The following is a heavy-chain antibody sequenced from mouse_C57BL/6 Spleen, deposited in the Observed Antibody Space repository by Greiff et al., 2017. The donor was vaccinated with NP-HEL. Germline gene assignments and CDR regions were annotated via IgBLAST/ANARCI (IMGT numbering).Heavy chain of an antibody. CDR1: GFTFSSYA. J-gene: IGHJ4*01. CDR3: TEEEDATTVVDGYAMDY. D-gene: IGHD1-1*01. CDR2: ISSGGDYT. V-gene: IGHV5-9-1*02. Sequence: EVMLVESGEGLAKPGGSLKLSCAASGFTFSSYAMSWVRQTPEKRLEWVAYISSGGDYTYYADTVKGRFTISIDNARNTLYLQMSSRKSEDTAMYYCTEEEDATTVVDGYAMDYWGQGTSVTVSS.